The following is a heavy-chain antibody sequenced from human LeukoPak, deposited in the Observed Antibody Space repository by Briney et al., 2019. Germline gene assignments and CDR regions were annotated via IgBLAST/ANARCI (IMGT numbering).Heavy chain of an antibody. CDR3: ARKVDSSSNWFDP. CDR1: GGSISRGGYY. D-gene: IGHD6-13*01. CDR2: IYYSGST. J-gene: IGHJ5*02. Sequence: SETLSLTCTVSGGSISRGGYYWSWIRQHPGKGLEWIGYIYYSGSTYYNPSLKSRVTISVDTSKNQFSLKLSSVTAADTAVYYCARKVDSSSNWFDPWGQGTLVTVSS. V-gene: IGHV4-31*03.